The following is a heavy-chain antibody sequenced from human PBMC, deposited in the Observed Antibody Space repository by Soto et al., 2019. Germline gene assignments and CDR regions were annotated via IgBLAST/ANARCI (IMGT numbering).Heavy chain of an antibody. Sequence: SETLSLTCIVSGGSISSYYWSWIRQPPGKGLEWIGYIYYSGSTNYNPSLKSRVTISVDTSKNQFSLKLSSVTAADTAVYYCARGRPYYYDSSGYYYDLWGQGTLVTVSS. D-gene: IGHD3-22*01. J-gene: IGHJ4*02. CDR3: ARGRPYYYDSSGYYYDL. CDR2: IYYSGST. V-gene: IGHV4-59*01. CDR1: GGSISSYY.